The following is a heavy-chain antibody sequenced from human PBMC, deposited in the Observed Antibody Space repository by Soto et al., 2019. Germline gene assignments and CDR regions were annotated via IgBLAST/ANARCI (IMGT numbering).Heavy chain of an antibody. V-gene: IGHV4-31*03. CDR3: AREEAAAGFPSWFDP. J-gene: IGHJ5*02. D-gene: IGHD6-13*01. Sequence: QVQLQETGPGLVKPSQTLSLTCTFSGGSISSGGYYWRWIRQHPGKGLEWIGYVYYSGSTYYNPSLKGRVTISVDPIKNQFSLKLGSVTAADTGVYYCAREEAAAGFPSWFDPWGQGTLVTVSS. CDR2: VYYSGST. CDR1: GGSISSGGYY.